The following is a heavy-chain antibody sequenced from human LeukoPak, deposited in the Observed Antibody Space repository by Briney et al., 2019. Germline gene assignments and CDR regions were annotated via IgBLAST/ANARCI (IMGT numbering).Heavy chain of an antibody. CDR2: IYPGDSDT. D-gene: IGHD3-10*01. CDR1: GYSFTTYW. V-gene: IGHV5-51*01. Sequence: GESLKISCKGSGYSFTTYWIGWVRQMPGRGLEWMGIIYPGDSDTRYSPSFQGQVTISADKSISTAYLQWSRLKASDTAIYYCAEHSRTGSSFDPFKYWGQGTLVTVSS. J-gene: IGHJ4*02. CDR3: AEHSRTGSSFDPFKY.